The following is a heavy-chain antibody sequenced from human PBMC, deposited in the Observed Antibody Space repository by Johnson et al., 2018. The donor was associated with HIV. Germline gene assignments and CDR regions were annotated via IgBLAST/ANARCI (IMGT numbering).Heavy chain of an antibody. Sequence: QVQLVESGGGVVQPGRSLRLSCAASGFTFSSYGMHWVRQAPGKGLEWVAVIWYDGSNKYYADSVKGRFTISRDNSKNTRDLQMNSLRAEDTTVYYCARAWSLGAFDIWGQGTMVTVSS. CDR3: ARAWSLGAFDI. D-gene: IGHD2-15*01. J-gene: IGHJ3*02. CDR1: GFTFSSYG. V-gene: IGHV3-33*01. CDR2: IWYDGSNK.